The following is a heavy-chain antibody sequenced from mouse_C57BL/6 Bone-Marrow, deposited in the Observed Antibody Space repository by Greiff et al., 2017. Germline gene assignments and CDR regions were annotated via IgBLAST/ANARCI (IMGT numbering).Heavy chain of an antibody. CDR3: TRSAY. J-gene: IGHJ3*01. Sequence: VQLKESGAELVRPGASVKSSCTASGFNIKDDYMHWVKQRPEQGLEWIGWIDPENGDTEYASKFQGKATITVDTSSNTAYLQLSSLTSEDTAVYYCTRSAYWGQGTLVTVSA. V-gene: IGHV14-4*01. CDR1: GFNIKDDY. CDR2: IDPENGDT.